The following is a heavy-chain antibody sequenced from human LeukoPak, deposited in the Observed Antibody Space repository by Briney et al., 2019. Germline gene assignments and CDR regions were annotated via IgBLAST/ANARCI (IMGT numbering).Heavy chain of an antibody. CDR1: GFTFSSYG. D-gene: IGHD3-22*01. CDR3: AKEFSGYLASFEY. V-gene: IGHV3-30*18. CDR2: TSFDGSYK. Sequence: GGSLRLSCAASGFTFSSYGMHWVRQAPGKGLEWVAMTSFDGSYKNYADSVKGRFTISRDNSKNRLYLQMNSLRAEDTAVYYCAKEFSGYLASFEYWGQGTLVTVSS. J-gene: IGHJ4*02.